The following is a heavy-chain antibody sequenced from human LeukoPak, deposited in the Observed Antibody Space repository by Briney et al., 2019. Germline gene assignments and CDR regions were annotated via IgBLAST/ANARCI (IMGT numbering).Heavy chain of an antibody. V-gene: IGHV4-34*01. Sequence: PSETLSLTCAVYGGSFSGYYWSWIRQPPGKGLEWIGEINHGGSTNYNPSLKSRVTMSVDTSKNQFSLKLSSVTAADTAVYYCARDITDYYDSSGSHDAFDIWGQGTMVTVSS. CDR1: GGSFSGYY. D-gene: IGHD3-22*01. CDR2: INHGGST. CDR3: ARDITDYYDSSGSHDAFDI. J-gene: IGHJ3*02.